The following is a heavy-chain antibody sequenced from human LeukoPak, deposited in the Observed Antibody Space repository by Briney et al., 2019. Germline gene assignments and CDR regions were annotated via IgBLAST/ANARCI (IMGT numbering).Heavy chain of an antibody. Sequence: VASVKVSCKASGYTFTAYYMHWVRQAPGQGLEWMGRINPNSGGTNYAQSFQGRVTLTRDTSISTAYMELNTVRSDGTAVYYCAREASTQLWLGPSFDPWGQGTMVTVSS. V-gene: IGHV1-2*06. J-gene: IGHJ5*02. CDR2: INPNSGGT. CDR1: GYTFTAYY. D-gene: IGHD5-18*01. CDR3: AREASTQLWLGPSFDP.